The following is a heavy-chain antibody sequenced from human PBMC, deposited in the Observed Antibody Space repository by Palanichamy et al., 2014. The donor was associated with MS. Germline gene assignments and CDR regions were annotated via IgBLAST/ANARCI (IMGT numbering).Heavy chain of an antibody. J-gene: IGHJ6*02. Sequence: QVQLVQSGAEVKKPGSSVKVSCKASGDTFSTYAISWVRQAPGQGLEWMGDIIPIFGTPNYAQKFQGRVTLTADESTSTVNMELSSLRSADTATYYCARGRIHYDILTGDYTPYNMDVWGQGTTVTVSS. CDR3: ARGRIHYDILTGDYTPYNMDV. D-gene: IGHD3-9*01. CDR1: GDTFSTYA. CDR2: IIPIFGTP. V-gene: IGHV1-69*01.